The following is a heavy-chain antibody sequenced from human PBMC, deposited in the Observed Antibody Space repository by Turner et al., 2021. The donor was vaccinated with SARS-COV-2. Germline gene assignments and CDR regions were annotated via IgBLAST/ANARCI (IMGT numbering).Heavy chain of an antibody. D-gene: IGHD3-22*01. CDR1: GGSISSSSYY. CDR2: IYYSGNT. CDR3: AGEEVVFRASHTLYYYGMDV. J-gene: IGHJ6*02. V-gene: IGHV4-39*01. Sequence: QLQLQESGQGLVKPSETLSLTCPVSGGSISSSSYYWGWIRQPPGKGLEWIGSIYYSGNTYYNPSRKSRVTISVDTSKNQFPLKLSSVTAADTAVYYCAGEEVVFRASHTLYYYGMDVWGQGTTVTVSS.